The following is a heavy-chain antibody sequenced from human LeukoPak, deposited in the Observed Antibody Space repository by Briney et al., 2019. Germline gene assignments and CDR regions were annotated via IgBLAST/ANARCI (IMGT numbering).Heavy chain of an antibody. CDR3: ARGTAAAAYNWFDP. V-gene: IGHV1-18*04. D-gene: IGHD6-13*01. Sequence: RASVKVSCKASGYTFTSYGVSWVRQAPGQGLEWMGWISAYNGSTNYAQKLQGRVTMTTDTSTSTAYMELRSLRSDDTAVYYCARGTAAAAYNWFDPWGQGTLVTVSS. J-gene: IGHJ5*02. CDR1: GYTFTSYG. CDR2: ISAYNGST.